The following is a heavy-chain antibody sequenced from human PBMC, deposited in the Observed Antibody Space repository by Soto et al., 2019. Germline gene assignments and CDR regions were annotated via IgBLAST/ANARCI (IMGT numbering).Heavy chain of an antibody. J-gene: IGHJ4*02. CDR1: GYSFTNYW. V-gene: IGHV5-51*01. Sequence: LGESLKISCKGSGYSFTNYWIGWVRQMPGKGLEWMGIIFPADSDTRYTPSFEGQVTISADKSITTAYLHWSSLKASDTAMYYCARHGYSSGSSDYWGQGTLVTVSS. CDR2: IFPADSDT. CDR3: ARHGYSSGSSDY. D-gene: IGHD6-19*01.